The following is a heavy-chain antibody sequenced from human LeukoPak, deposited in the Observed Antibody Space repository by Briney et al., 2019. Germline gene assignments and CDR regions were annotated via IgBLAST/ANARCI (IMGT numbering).Heavy chain of an antibody. CDR2: INHSGST. Sequence: SETLSLTCGVYGGSFSGYYWTWIRQPPGKGLEWIGAINHSGSTNYIPSLKSRVTMSLDTSKNQFSLKLTSVTAADTAVYYCAGGATPGVFWGQGTLVTVSS. V-gene: IGHV4-34*01. D-gene: IGHD3-10*01. CDR3: AGGATPGVF. J-gene: IGHJ4*02. CDR1: GGSFSGYY.